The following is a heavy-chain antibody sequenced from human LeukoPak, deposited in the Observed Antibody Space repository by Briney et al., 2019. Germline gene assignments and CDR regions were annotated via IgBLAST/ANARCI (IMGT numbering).Heavy chain of an antibody. V-gene: IGHV3-30*18. J-gene: IGHJ4*02. CDR1: GFTFSNYY. Sequence: GGSLRLSCVASGFTFSNYYMHWVRQAPGKGLEWVAIISDDGERKFYADSVRGRITISRDKSKNTLFLQMNSLRADDTAVYFCAKDLSGHWCIDYWGQGTLVTVSS. D-gene: IGHD4/OR15-4a*01. CDR2: ISDDGERK. CDR3: AKDLSGHWCIDY.